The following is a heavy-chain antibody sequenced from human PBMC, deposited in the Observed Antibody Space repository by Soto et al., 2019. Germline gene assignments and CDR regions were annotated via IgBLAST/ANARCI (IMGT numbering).Heavy chain of an antibody. CDR2: CKWNSGDV. CDR3: AKDRSSGSPYYGMDF. V-gene: IGHV3-9*01. J-gene: IGHJ6*02. Sequence: LRLSCAASGFTFGDYAMHWVRQVPGKGLEWVSGCKWNSGDVGYADSVKGRFTISRDNAKNSLYLQMNSLRPEDTAVYYCAKDRSSGSPYYGMDFWGQGTMVTVSS. CDR1: GFTFGDYA. D-gene: IGHD3-10*01.